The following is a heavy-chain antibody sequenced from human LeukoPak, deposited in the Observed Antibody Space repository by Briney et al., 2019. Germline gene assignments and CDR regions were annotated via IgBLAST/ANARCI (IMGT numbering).Heavy chain of an antibody. J-gene: IGHJ6*02. CDR1: GFTFSSYS. V-gene: IGHV3-21*01. CDR2: ISSSSSYI. D-gene: IGHD2-2*01. Sequence: GGSLRLSCAASGFTFSSYSMNWVRQAPGKGLEWVSSISSSSSYIYYADSVKGRFTISRDNAKNSLYLQMNSLRAEDTAVYYCARGYCSSTSCYSDGMDVWGQGTTVTVSS. CDR3: ARGYCSSTSCYSDGMDV.